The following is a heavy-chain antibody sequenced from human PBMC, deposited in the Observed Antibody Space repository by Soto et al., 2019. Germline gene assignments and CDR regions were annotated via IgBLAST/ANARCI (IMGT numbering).Heavy chain of an antibody. J-gene: IGHJ4*02. V-gene: IGHV3-13*04. CDR1: GFTFSSYD. CDR3: ARAFITGVLDY. CDR2: IGTAGDA. Sequence: EVQLVESGGGLVQPGGSLRLSCAASGFTFSSYDMHWVRQVTGKGLEWVSAIGTAGDAYYPNSVKGRFTISSEDAKNSLYLQMTSLRAGETAVYYCARAFITGVLDYWGQGTLVTVSS. D-gene: IGHD3-10*01.